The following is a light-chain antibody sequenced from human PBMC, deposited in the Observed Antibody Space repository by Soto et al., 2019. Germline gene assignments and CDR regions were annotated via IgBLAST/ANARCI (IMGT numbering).Light chain of an antibody. CDR3: QQYNNWPPWT. Sequence: EIVMTQSPATLSVSPGERATLSCRASQSVSGNLAWYQQKPGQAPRLLIYGASTRATAIPVRFSGSGSGTEFTLTISSLQSEDFAVYYCQQYNNWPPWTFGQGTKVEIK. J-gene: IGKJ1*01. CDR1: QSVSGN. V-gene: IGKV3-15*01. CDR2: GAS.